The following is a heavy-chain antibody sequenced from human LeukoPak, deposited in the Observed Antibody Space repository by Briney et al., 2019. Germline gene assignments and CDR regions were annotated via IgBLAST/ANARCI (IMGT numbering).Heavy chain of an antibody. CDR2: IYYSGST. CDR1: GDSISSRLYY. CDR3: AITKNYDSSGYNVAY. D-gene: IGHD3-22*01. V-gene: IGHV4-39*07. Sequence: PSETLSLTCGVSGDSISSRLYYWVWIRQPPGKGLEWIASIYYSGSTYYNPSLKSRVTISVDKSKNQFSLKLSSVTAADTAVYYCAITKNYDSSGYNVAYWGQGTLVTVSS. J-gene: IGHJ4*02.